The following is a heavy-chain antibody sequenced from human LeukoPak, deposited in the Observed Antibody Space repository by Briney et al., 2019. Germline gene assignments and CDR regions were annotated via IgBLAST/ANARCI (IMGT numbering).Heavy chain of an antibody. D-gene: IGHD3-10*01. CDR3: ASADYYGSGSHYTFRGLDY. CDR2: MTSVTYI. Sequence: GGSLRLSCAASGLTFSSYAMTWVRQAPGKGLEWVSSMTSVTYIYYAASVKGRFTISRDNAKNSLYLQMDNLRVEDTAVYYCASADYYGSGSHYTFRGLDYWGQGTLVTVSS. V-gene: IGHV3-21*01. CDR1: GLTFSSYA. J-gene: IGHJ4*02.